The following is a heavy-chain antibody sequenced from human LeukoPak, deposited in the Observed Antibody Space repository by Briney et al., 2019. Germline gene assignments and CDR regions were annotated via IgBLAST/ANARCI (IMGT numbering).Heavy chain of an antibody. Sequence: SGGSLRLSCAASGFTFSSYGMSWVRQAPGKGLEWVSAISGSGGSTYYADSVKGRFTISRDNSKNSLYLQMSSLRAEDTAVYYCAREGHDFWSGYVWDDYWGQGTLVTVSS. CDR1: GFTFSSYG. V-gene: IGHV3-23*01. CDR3: AREGHDFWSGYVWDDY. CDR2: ISGSGGST. D-gene: IGHD3-3*01. J-gene: IGHJ4*02.